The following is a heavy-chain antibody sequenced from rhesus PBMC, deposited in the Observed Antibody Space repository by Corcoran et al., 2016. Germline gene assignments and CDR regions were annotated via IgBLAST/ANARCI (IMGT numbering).Heavy chain of an antibody. D-gene: IGHD5-42*01. CDR2: IKRGGGRT. CDR3: AKDKAWGYSGYSYVYDY. V-gene: IGHV3S5*01. J-gene: IGHJ4*01. Sequence: EVQLVESGGGLVQPGGSLRLSCAASGFTFSSYGMSWVRQAPGKGLEWYSAIKRGGGRTYYAYTGKGRCTSTRDNSKNTLCLQMNSLRAEDTAVYYCAKDKAWGYSGYSYVYDYWGQGVLVTVSS. CDR1: GFTFSSYG.